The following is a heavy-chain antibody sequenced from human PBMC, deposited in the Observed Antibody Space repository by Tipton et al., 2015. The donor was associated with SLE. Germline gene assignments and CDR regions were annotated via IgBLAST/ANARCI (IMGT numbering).Heavy chain of an antibody. D-gene: IGHD2-2*01. CDR3: GKDIMPGGLDV. V-gene: IGHV3-9*01. CDR2: YSLDTDRI. Sequence: RSLRLSCAVSGPSHEYYAMHWVRQVPGKGLEWVAGYSLDTDRIDYVDAVKGRFTVSRDKDKNVLFLQMNSLRPEDTARYYCGKDIMPGGLDVWGQGTTVTVSS. CDR1: GPSHEYYA. J-gene: IGHJ6*02.